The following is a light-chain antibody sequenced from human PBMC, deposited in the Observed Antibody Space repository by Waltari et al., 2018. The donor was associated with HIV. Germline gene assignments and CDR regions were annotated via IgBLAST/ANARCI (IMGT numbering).Light chain of an antibody. CDR3: QHYNNWLLT. CDR2: GAS. CDR1: QSVSSN. V-gene: IGKV3-15*01. J-gene: IGKJ3*01. Sequence: EIVMTQSPATLSVSQGERATLSCRASQSVSSNLAWYQQKPGQAPRLLIYGASTRATGIPARFSGSGSGTDFTLTISSLQSEDFALYYCQHYNNWLLTFGPGTKVDIK.